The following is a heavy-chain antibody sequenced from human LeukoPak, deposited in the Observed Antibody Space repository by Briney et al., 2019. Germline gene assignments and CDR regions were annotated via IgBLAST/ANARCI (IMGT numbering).Heavy chain of an antibody. J-gene: IGHJ4*02. CDR1: GFTFTNYW. CDR2: IKQDGSAE. V-gene: IGHV3-7*01. Sequence: GGSLRLSCAASGFTFTNYWMSWVRQAPGKGLEWVANIKQDGSAEYYVDSVRGRFTISRDNAKNSLYLQVNSLRVDDTAVYYCVRLFGGVTTFDYWGQGTLVTVSS. CDR3: VRLFGGVTTFDY. D-gene: IGHD4-17*01.